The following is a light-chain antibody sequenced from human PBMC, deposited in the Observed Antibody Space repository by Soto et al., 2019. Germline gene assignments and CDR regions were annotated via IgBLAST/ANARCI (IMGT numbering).Light chain of an antibody. Sequence: IHMTQSPSSLSASVGDRITVTCRASQRITTYVNWYQLKPGEAPKLLISTSGTLQRGVPSRFSGSGSGTDFTLTIRGLQPADFATYFFQQTYSAPYTCGQGTRLEI. V-gene: IGKV1-39*01. CDR1: QRITTY. CDR2: TSG. J-gene: IGKJ2*01. CDR3: QQTYSAPYT.